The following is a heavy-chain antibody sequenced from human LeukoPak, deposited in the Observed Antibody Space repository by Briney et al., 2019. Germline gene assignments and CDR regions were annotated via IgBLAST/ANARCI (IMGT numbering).Heavy chain of an antibody. D-gene: IGHD1-26*01. CDR1: AFTFNTYG. CDR2: LAYEGNYK. J-gene: IGHJ6*03. V-gene: IGHV3-30*18. CDR3: AEGRRLDGIVGTAKGTYYYYYYMDV. Sequence: GGSVRLSCEASAFTFNTYGMHWVRQAPGKGLEGVAVLAYEGNYKYYADSVKGRFTISRDKSKNNLFLQTNSLRAEDTAVYYCAEGRRLDGIVGTAKGTYYYYYYMDVWGKGTTVTISS.